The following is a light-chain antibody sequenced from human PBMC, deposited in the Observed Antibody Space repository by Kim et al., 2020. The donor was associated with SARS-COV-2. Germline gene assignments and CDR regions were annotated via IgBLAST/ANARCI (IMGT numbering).Light chain of an antibody. CDR2: QDN. J-gene: IGLJ2*01. Sequence: SYELTQPPSVSVSQGQTASITCSGDKLGDKYAYWYQQKPGQSPVVVIYQDNKRPSGIPERFSGSNSGNTATLTISGTQAMDEADYYCQAWDSRSYVVFGGGTQLTVL. CDR3: QAWDSRSYVV. V-gene: IGLV3-1*01. CDR1: KLGDKY.